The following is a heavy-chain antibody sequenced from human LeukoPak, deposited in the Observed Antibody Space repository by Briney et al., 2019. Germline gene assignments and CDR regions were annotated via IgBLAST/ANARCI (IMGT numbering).Heavy chain of an antibody. CDR3: ARIGWTNDAFDI. Sequence: SQTLSLTCAVSGGSISSGGYSWSWIRQPPGEGLEWIGYIYHSGSTYYNPSLKSRVTISVDRSKNQFSLKLSSVTAADTAVYYCARIGWTNDAFDIWGQGTMVTVSS. CDR1: GGSISSGGYS. CDR2: IYHSGST. D-gene: IGHD2-15*01. J-gene: IGHJ3*02. V-gene: IGHV4-30-2*01.